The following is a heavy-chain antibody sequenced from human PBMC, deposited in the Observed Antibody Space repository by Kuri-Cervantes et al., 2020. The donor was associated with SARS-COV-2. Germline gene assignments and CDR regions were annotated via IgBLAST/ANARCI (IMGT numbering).Heavy chain of an antibody. D-gene: IGHD6-19*01. CDR1: GFTFSSYA. Sequence: GESLKISCAASGFTFSSYAMSWVRQAPGKGLEWVSAISGSGGSTYYADSVKDRFTISRDNSKNTLYLQMNSLRAEDTAVYYCARTRSPRNIAVWYFELWGRGTLVTVSS. J-gene: IGHJ2*01. CDR3: ARTRSPRNIAVWYFEL. CDR2: ISGSGGST. V-gene: IGHV3-23*01.